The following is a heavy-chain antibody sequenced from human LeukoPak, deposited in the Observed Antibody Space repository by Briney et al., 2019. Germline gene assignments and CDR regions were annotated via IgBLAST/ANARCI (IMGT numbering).Heavy chain of an antibody. Sequence: VQPGGSLRLSCAASGFTFSNYAMSWVRQAPGKGLECVSGISGSGGSTYHADSVKGRFTISRDNSKNTLYLQMNSLRAEDTAIYYCAKGCGGSCYSEFDHWGQGTLVTVSS. CDR1: GFTFSNYA. CDR2: ISGSGGST. D-gene: IGHD2-15*01. J-gene: IGHJ4*02. CDR3: AKGCGGSCYSEFDH. V-gene: IGHV3-23*01.